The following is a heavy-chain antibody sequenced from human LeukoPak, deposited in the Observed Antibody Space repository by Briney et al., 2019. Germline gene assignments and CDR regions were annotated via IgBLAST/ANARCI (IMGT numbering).Heavy chain of an antibody. V-gene: IGHV1-69*05. J-gene: IGHJ4*02. Sequence: ASVKVSCKASGGTFSSYAISWVRQAPGQGLEWMGRIIPIFGTANYAQKFQGRVTITTDGSTSTAYMELSSLRSEDAAVYYCARDPDYYGSGKAFDYWGQGTLVTVSS. D-gene: IGHD3-10*01. CDR1: GGTFSSYA. CDR2: IIPIFGTA. CDR3: ARDPDYYGSGKAFDY.